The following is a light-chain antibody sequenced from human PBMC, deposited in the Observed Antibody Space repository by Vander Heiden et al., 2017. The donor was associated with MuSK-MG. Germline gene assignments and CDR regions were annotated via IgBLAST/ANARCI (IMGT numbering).Light chain of an antibody. Sequence: DIQMTQSPSSLSASVGDRVTITCRASQSVSRHLNWYQQKPGKAPNLLIYASSSLQSGVPSRFSGSGSGTDFTLTISGLQPEDFAIYYCHQTDSSPITFGQGTRMEIK. CDR3: HQTDSSPIT. V-gene: IGKV1-39*01. CDR1: QSVSRH. CDR2: ASS. J-gene: IGKJ5*01.